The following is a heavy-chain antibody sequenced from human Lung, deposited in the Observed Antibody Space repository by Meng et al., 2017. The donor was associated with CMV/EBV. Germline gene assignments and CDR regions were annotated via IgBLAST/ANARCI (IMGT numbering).Heavy chain of an antibody. CDR2: MNPNSGNT. D-gene: IGHD6-19*01. Sequence: ASVXVSXKASGYTFTSFDINWVRQATGQGPEWMGWMNPNSGNTGYAQKFQGRVTLTRDTSISTAYMELSSLRSEDTAEYYCARGPSYSSRFPDCWGQGTLVTVSS. J-gene: IGHJ4*02. V-gene: IGHV1-8*02. CDR3: ARGPSYSSRFPDC. CDR1: GYTFTSFD.